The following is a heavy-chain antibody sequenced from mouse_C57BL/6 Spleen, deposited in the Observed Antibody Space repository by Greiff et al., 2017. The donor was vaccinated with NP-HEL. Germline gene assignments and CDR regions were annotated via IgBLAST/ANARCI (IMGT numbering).Heavy chain of an antibody. D-gene: IGHD3-2*02. V-gene: IGHV1-4*01. Sequence: QVQLQQSGAELARPGASVKMSCKASGYTFTSYTMHWVKQRPGQGLEWIGYIHPSSGYTKYNQKFKDKATLTADKSSSTAYMQLSSLTSYDSAVYYCARSTAQATFLTPYFDYWGQGTTLTVSS. J-gene: IGHJ2*01. CDR1: GYTFTSYT. CDR2: IHPSSGYT. CDR3: ARSTAQATFLTPYFDY.